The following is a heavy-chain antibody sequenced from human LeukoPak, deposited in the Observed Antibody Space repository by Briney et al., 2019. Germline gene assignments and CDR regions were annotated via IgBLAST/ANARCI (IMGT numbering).Heavy chain of an antibody. D-gene: IGHD6-19*01. Sequence: PGGPLRLSCAASGFTFSSYSMNWVRQAPGKGLEWVSFIDRDSSITYYADSVRGRFIISRDNARNSLFLQMNSLRAEDTAVYFCATYDSGWYLTYWGQGTLVTVSS. CDR1: GFTFSSYS. CDR2: IDRDSSIT. V-gene: IGHV3-48*01. J-gene: IGHJ4*02. CDR3: ATYDSGWYLTY.